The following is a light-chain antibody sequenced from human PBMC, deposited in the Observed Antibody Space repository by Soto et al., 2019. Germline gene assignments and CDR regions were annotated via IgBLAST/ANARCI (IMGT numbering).Light chain of an antibody. J-gene: IGKJ3*01. CDR3: QQSYSLPFT. CDR2: GAS. CDR1: QSLSIS. V-gene: IGKV1-39*01. Sequence: DIQMTQSPSSLSASVGDRVNITCRASQSLSISLNWYQQKPGKAPNLLLYGASTLQSGVPSRFSGSGSGTDFTLTISSLQSGDFATYYCQQSYSLPFTFGPGTKLDI.